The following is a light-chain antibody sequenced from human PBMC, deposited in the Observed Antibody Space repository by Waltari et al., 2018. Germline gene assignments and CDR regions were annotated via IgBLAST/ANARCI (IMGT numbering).Light chain of an antibody. CDR1: QSVGSS. CDR3: QHYNKLPLT. CDR2: GAS. Sequence: EIVMTQYPAILSVSPGEGATLSCRASQSVGSSLAWYQQKPGQAPRLLIFGASTRATGIAARFSGSGSGTEFTLSITSLQSEDSALYFCQHYNKLPLTFGGGTKVEIK. J-gene: IGKJ4*01. V-gene: IGKV3-15*01.